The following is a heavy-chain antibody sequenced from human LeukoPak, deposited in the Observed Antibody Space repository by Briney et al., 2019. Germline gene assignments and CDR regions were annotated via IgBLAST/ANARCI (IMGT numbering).Heavy chain of an antibody. CDR3: ARDEEYYYGSGTNLLYYYYGMDV. CDR2: ISSSGSTI. D-gene: IGHD3-10*01. CDR1: GFTFSDYY. J-gene: IGHJ6*02. V-gene: IGHV3-11*01. Sequence: GGSLRLSCAASGFTFSDYYMSWIRQAPGKGLEWVSYISSSGSTIYYADSVKGRLTISRDNAKNSLYLQMNSLRAEDTAVYYCARDEEYYYGSGTNLLYYYYGMDVWGQGTTVTVSS.